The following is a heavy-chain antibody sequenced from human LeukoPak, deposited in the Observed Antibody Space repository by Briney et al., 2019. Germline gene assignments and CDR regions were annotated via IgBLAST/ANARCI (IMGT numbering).Heavy chain of an antibody. Sequence: KPSETLSLTCTVSGGSISSYYWSWIRQPPGKGLEWIGYIYYSGSTNYNPSLKSRVTISVDTSKNQFSLKLSSVTAADTAVYYCAIFGPYSSSRYYYYYYGMDVWGQGTTVTVSS. CDR1: GGSISSYY. D-gene: IGHD6-13*01. CDR3: AIFGPYSSSRYYYYYYGMDV. J-gene: IGHJ6*02. CDR2: IYYSGST. V-gene: IGHV4-59*12.